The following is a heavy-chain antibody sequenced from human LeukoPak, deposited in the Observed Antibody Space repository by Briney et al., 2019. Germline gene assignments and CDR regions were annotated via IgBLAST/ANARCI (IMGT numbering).Heavy chain of an antibody. Sequence: GASVKASCKASGYTFTSYGISWVRQAPGQGLEWMGWISAYNGNTNYAQKLQGRVTMTTGTSTSTAYMELRSLRSDDTAVYYCARDRALGVVVPASNYWGQGTLVTVSS. V-gene: IGHV1-18*01. D-gene: IGHD2-2*01. CDR1: GYTFTSYG. J-gene: IGHJ4*02. CDR3: ARDRALGVVVPASNY. CDR2: ISAYNGNT.